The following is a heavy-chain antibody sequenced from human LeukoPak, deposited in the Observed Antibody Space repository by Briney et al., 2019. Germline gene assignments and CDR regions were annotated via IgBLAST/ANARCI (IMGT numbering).Heavy chain of an antibody. D-gene: IGHD2-15*01. CDR2: ISGSGTSI. CDR1: GVNASDFY. J-gene: IGHJ3*01. V-gene: IGHV3-21*06. Sequence: GGSRRLSCAASGVNASDFYMNWVRQAPGKGLEWVASISGSGTSIYYADSVKGRFTISRDNAKNSLHLQMNSLRAEDTAVYYCARASELSDIDVVVAPYDAFDVWGQGTMLIVSS. CDR3: ARASELSDIDVVVAPYDAFDV.